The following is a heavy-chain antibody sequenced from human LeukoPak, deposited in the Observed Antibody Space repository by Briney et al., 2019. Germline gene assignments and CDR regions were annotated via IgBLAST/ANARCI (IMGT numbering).Heavy chain of an antibody. J-gene: IGHJ5*02. CDR2: IYHSGST. D-gene: IGHD6-13*01. Sequence: SETLSLTCTVSGGSISSSSYYWGWIRQPPGKGLEWIGSIYHSGSTYYNPSLKGRVTISVDTSKNQFSLKLSSVTAADTAVYYCARVIAAAGTDWFDPWGQGTLVTVSS. CDR1: GGSISSSSYY. V-gene: IGHV4-39*07. CDR3: ARVIAAAGTDWFDP.